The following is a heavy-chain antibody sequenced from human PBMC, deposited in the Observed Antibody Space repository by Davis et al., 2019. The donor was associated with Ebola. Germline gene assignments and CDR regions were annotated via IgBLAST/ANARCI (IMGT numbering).Heavy chain of an antibody. CDR2: IYYSGST. CDR1: GGSISSSSYY. V-gene: IGHV4-39*07. CDR3: ARLKYNSDSFSHYGMDV. D-gene: IGHD6-25*01. Sequence: MPSETLSLTCTVSGGSISSSSYYWGWIRQPPGKGLEWIGSIYYSGSTYYNPSLKSRVTISVDTSKNQFSLRLSSVTAADTAVYYCARLKYNSDSFSHYGMDVRGQGTTVTVSS. J-gene: IGHJ6*02.